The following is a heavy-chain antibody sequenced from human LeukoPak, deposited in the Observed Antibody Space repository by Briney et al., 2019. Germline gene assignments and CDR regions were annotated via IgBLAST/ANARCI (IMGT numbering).Heavy chain of an antibody. Sequence: TASETLSLTCTVVGGSSSGDDNYWSWIRQPPGKGLEWIGYIYYSGTTSYYPSLKSRVTISVDTSKNQISLKLTSVTAADTAVYYCARVDLNAFDIWGQGTLVTVSS. J-gene: IGHJ3*02. CDR3: ARVDLNAFDI. D-gene: IGHD3-9*01. CDR2: IYYSGTT. CDR1: GGSSSGDDNY. V-gene: IGHV4-30-4*08.